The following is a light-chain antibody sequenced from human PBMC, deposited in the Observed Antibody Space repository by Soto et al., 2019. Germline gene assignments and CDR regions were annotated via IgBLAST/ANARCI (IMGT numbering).Light chain of an antibody. CDR1: QYIGRY. J-gene: IGKJ1*01. V-gene: IGKV1-39*01. Sequence: DIQMTQSPSSLSASVGDRVTITCRAGQYIGRYLNWYQQKPGKAPKLLIYAASSLHSGVPSRFSGSGSGTDFTLTISSLEPEDFAVYYCQQRSNWPPWTFGQGTKVDI. CDR3: QQRSNWPPWT. CDR2: AAS.